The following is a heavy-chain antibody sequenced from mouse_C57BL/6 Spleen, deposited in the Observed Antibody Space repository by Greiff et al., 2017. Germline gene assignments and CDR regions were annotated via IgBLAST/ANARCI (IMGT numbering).Heavy chain of an antibody. CDR2: IRLKSDNYAT. J-gene: IGHJ3*01. CDR1: GFTFSNYW. D-gene: IGHD1-1*01. CDR3: TGGYGSSYEGFAY. V-gene: IGHV6-3*01. Sequence: EVMLVESGGGLVQPGGSMKLSCVASGFTFSNYWMNWVRQSPEKGLEWVAQIRLKSDNYATHYAESVKGRFTISRDDSKSSVYLQMNNLRAEDTGIYYCTGGYGSSYEGFAYWGQGTLVTVSA.